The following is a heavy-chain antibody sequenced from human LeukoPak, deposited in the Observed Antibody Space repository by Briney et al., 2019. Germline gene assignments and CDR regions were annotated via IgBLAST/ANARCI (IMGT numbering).Heavy chain of an antibody. CDR2: IYYSGST. D-gene: IGHD6-13*01. CDR3: ARNSRWLIAAAGFFDY. Sequence: SETLSLTCTVSGASISSSYWSWIRQPPGKGLEWIGYIYYSGSTDYNPSLKSRVTISVDTSKNQFSLKLSSVTAADTAVYYCARNSRWLIAAAGFFDYWGQGTLVTVSS. J-gene: IGHJ4*02. V-gene: IGHV4-59*12. CDR1: GASISSSY.